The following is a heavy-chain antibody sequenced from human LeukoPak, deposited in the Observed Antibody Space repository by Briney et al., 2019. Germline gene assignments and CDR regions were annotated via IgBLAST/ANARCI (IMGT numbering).Heavy chain of an antibody. CDR2: IYYSGST. CDR3: ARERIAAAGRIGSSWFDP. V-gene: IGHV4-59*01. CDR1: GGSISSYY. D-gene: IGHD6-13*01. J-gene: IGHJ5*02. Sequence: PSETLSLTCTVSGGSISSYYWSWIRQPPGKGLEWIGYIYYSGSTNYNPSLKSRVTISVDTSKNQFSLKLISVTAADTAVYYCARERIAAAGRIGSSWFDPWGQGTLVTVSS.